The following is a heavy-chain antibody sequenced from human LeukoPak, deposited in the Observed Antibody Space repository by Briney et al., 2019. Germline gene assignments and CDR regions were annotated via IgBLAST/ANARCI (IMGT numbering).Heavy chain of an antibody. CDR1: GFTFTSSA. J-gene: IGHJ4*02. CDR2: IVVGSGNT. CDR3: ARGYYDSSGYYFDY. Sequence: ASVKVSCKASGFTFTSSAMQWVRQARGQRLEWIGWIVVGSGNTNYAQKFQERVTITRDTSISTAYMELSRLRSDDTAVYYCARGYYDSSGYYFDYWGQGTLVTVSS. V-gene: IGHV1-58*02. D-gene: IGHD3-22*01.